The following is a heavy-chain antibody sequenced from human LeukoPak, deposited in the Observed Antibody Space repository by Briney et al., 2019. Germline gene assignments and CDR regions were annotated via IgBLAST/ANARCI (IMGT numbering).Heavy chain of an antibody. D-gene: IGHD3-22*01. CDR1: GGSISSSSFY. CDR2: ISYSGSI. J-gene: IGHJ4*02. V-gene: IGHV4-39*01. CDR3: ARLVVYYDSSGPAVDYFDY. Sequence: SETLSLTCTVSGGSISSSSFYWGWIRQPPGKGLEWIGSISYSGSIYYNPSFVSRVTISVDTSKNQFSLKVSSGTAADTAVYYCARLVVYYDSSGPAVDYFDYWGQGTLVTVSS.